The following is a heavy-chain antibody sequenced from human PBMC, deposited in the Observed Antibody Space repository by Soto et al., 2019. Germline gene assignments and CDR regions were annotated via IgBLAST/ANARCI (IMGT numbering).Heavy chain of an antibody. CDR2: ISGSGGST. V-gene: IGHV3-23*01. D-gene: IGHD3-22*01. Sequence: GSLRLSCAASGFTFSSYAMSWVRQAPGKGLEWVSAISGSGGSTYYADSVKGRFTISRDNSKNTLYLQMNSLRAEDTAVYYCAKGLPYYYDSSGYYPGDAFDIWGQGTMVTVSS. J-gene: IGHJ3*02. CDR3: AKGLPYYYDSSGYYPGDAFDI. CDR1: GFTFSSYA.